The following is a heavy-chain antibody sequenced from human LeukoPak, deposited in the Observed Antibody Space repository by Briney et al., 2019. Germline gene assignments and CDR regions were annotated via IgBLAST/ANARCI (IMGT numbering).Heavy chain of an antibody. J-gene: IGHJ3*02. CDR2: IKSKTDGGTT. D-gene: IGHD3-22*01. V-gene: IGHV3-15*01. CDR3: TTEDHIFRRSSGYSVGAFDI. CDR1: GFTFSNAW. Sequence: GGSLRLSCAASGFTFSNAWMSWVRQAPGKGLEWVGRIKSKTDGGTTDYAAPVKGRFTISRDDSKNTVYLQMNSLKTEDTAVYYCTTEDHIFRRSSGYSVGAFDIWGQGTMVTVSS.